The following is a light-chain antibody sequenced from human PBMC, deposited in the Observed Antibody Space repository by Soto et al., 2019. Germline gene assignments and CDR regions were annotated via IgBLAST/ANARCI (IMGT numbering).Light chain of an antibody. J-gene: IGKJ2*01. CDR3: HQYYNWPYT. Sequence: EIVMTQSPATLSLSPGERATLSCRASQPLTTTLAWYQHKPGQAPRLLIFDASTRATLIPARFSGSGSGTEFALIINRLQPEDFAIYYGHQYYNWPYTFGPGTKLEIK. CDR2: DAS. CDR1: QPLTTT. V-gene: IGKV3-15*01.